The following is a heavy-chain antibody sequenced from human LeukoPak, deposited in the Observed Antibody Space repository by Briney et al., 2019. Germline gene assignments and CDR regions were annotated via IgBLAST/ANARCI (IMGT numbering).Heavy chain of an antibody. CDR3: ARLSSSWYLNLYYFDY. CDR2: INPNSGDT. V-gene: IGHV1-2*02. Sequence: ASVKVSCKASGYTFTGYYLHWVRQAPGQGLEWMGWINPNSGDTKYAQRFQGRVTMTRDTSISTASMELGRLRSDDTAVYYCARLSSSWYLNLYYFDYWGQGTLVTVSS. J-gene: IGHJ4*02. CDR1: GYTFTGYY. D-gene: IGHD6-13*01.